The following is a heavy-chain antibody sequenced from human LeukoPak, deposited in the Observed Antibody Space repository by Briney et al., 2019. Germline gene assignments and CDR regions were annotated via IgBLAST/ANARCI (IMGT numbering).Heavy chain of an antibody. J-gene: IGHJ4*02. V-gene: IGHV3-30*18. CDR1: GFTFSSYG. D-gene: IGHD3-9*01. Sequence: GRSLRLSCAASGFTFSSYGTHWVRQAPGKGLEWVAVISYDGSNKYYADSVKGRFTISRDNSKNTLYLQMNSLRAEDTAVYYCAKDNRYFDWLSSGYYFDYWGQGTLVTVSS. CDR3: AKDNRYFDWLSSGYYFDY. CDR2: ISYDGSNK.